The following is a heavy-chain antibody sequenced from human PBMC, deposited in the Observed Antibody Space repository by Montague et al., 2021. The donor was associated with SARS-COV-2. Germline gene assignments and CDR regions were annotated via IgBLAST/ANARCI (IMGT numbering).Heavy chain of an antibody. J-gene: IGHJ6*02. CDR1: GFSLNTSGMC. Sequence: PALVKPTQTLTLTCTFSGFSLNTSGMCVSWIRQPPGKALEWLALIDWDDDKYYSTSLKTRFTISKDTSKNQVVLTMTNMDPVDTATYYCARIVYDILTGSTYYGMDVWGQGTTVTVSS. D-gene: IGHD3-9*01. V-gene: IGHV2-70*01. CDR3: ARIVYDILTGSTYYGMDV. CDR2: IDWDDDK.